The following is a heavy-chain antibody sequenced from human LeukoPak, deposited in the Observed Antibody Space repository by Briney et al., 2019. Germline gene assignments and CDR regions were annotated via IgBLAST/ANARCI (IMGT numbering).Heavy chain of an antibody. Sequence: PGGSLRLSCAASGFTFSDYYMSWIRQAPGKGLEWVSYISSSGSTIYYADSVKGRFTISRDNAKNSLYPQMNSLRAEDTAVYYCARTYYYDSSDYSALGYWGQGTLVTVSS. CDR1: GFTFSDYY. CDR3: ARTYYYDSSDYSALGY. J-gene: IGHJ4*02. V-gene: IGHV3-11*04. CDR2: ISSSGSTI. D-gene: IGHD3-22*01.